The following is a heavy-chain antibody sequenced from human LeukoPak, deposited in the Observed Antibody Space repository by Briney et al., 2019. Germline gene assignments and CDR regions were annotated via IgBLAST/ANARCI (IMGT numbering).Heavy chain of an antibody. D-gene: IGHD5-24*01. Sequence: SETLSLTCTVSGGSISSYYWGWIRQPPGKGLEWIGSIYYSGSTYYNPSLKSRVTISVDTSKNQFSLELSSVTAADTAVYYCARWLQVSGFDYWGQGTLVTVSS. CDR2: IYYSGST. V-gene: IGHV4-39*07. CDR1: GGSISSYY. J-gene: IGHJ4*02. CDR3: ARWLQVSGFDY.